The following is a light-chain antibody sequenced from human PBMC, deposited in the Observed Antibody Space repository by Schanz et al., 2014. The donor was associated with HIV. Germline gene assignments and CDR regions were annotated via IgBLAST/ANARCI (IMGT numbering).Light chain of an antibody. Sequence: DIPMTQSPSSLSASVGDRVTITCRASQSISSYLNWYQQKPGKAPKLLIYKASSLESGVPSRFSGSASGTEFTLTISSLQPDDFATYYCQQYKDDSHTFGQGTKLEI. CDR2: KAS. CDR1: QSISSY. V-gene: IGKV1-5*03. CDR3: QQYKDDSHT. J-gene: IGKJ2*01.